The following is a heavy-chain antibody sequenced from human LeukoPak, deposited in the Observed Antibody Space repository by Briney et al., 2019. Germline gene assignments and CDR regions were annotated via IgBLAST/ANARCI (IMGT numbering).Heavy chain of an antibody. CDR3: ARVSLSIFGVVTHDAFDI. J-gene: IGHJ3*02. CDR2: ISAYNGNT. CDR1: GYTFTSYG. Sequence: SVKVSCKASGYTFTSYGISWVRQAPGQGLEWMGWISAYNGNTNYAQKLQGRVTMITDTSTSTAYMELRSLRSDDTAVYYCARVSLSIFGVVTHDAFDIWGQGTMVTVSS. V-gene: IGHV1-18*01. D-gene: IGHD3-3*01.